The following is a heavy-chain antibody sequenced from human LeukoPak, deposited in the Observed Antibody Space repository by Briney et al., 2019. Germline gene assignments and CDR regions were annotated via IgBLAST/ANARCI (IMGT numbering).Heavy chain of an antibody. CDR2: ISAYNGNT. CDR1: GYTFTSYG. V-gene: IGHV1-18*01. J-gene: IGHJ5*02. D-gene: IGHD6-19*01. CDR3: ARGGDRIAVAGRNWFDP. Sequence: ASVKVSCKASGYTFTSYGISWVRQAPGQGLEWMGWISAYNGNTNYAQNFQGRVTMTTDTSTSIAYMELRSLRSDDTAVYYCARGGDRIAVAGRNWFDPWGQGTLVTVSS.